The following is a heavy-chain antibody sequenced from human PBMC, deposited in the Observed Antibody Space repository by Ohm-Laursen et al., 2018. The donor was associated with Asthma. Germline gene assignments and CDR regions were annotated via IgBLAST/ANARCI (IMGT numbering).Heavy chain of an antibody. Sequence: SETLSLTCTVSGGSISSYYWSWIRQHPGKALEWIGHIYNSGSTPYIPSLESRLTMSIDTSKNQFSLKLSSVTAADTAVYYCARVQGHCGGDCYSESWGQGTLVTVSS. D-gene: IGHD2-21*02. CDR1: GGSISSYY. V-gene: IGHV4-59*01. CDR3: ARVQGHCGGDCYSES. J-gene: IGHJ5*02. CDR2: IYNSGST.